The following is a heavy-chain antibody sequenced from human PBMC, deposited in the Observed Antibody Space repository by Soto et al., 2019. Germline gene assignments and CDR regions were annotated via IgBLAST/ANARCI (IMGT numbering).Heavy chain of an antibody. CDR2: IDNSGATT. J-gene: IGHJ4*02. Sequence: GSLRLSCTVSGFTFSTYAMTWVRQAAGKGLQWVSSIDNSGATTYYEDSVRGRFTVSRDNSQKILYLQMNSLRAGDTAVYYCAKIGSGSWSENWGPGTLVTVAS. CDR3: AKIGSGSWSEN. CDR1: GFTFSTYA. V-gene: IGHV3-23*01. D-gene: IGHD6-13*01.